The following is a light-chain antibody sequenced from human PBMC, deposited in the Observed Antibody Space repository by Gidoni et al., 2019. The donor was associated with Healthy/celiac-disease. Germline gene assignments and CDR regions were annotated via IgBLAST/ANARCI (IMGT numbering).Light chain of an antibody. CDR3: QQYNNWPRT. CDR2: GAT. Sequence: EIVITQSPATLSASPGERATLSCRASQSVSINLAWYQQNPDQAPRLLIDGATTRATGTPARFSGSGSGTEFTLTISSLQSEDFAVYYCQQYNNWPRTFGQGTKVEIK. V-gene: IGKV3-15*01. J-gene: IGKJ1*01. CDR1: QSVSIN.